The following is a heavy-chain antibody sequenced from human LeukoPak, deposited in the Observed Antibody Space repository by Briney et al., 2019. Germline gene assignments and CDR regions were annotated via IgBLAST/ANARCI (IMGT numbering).Heavy chain of an antibody. Sequence: PSETLSLTCTVSGGSISSGGYYWSWIRQHPGKGLEWIGYIYYSGSTYYNPSLKSRVTISVDTSKNQFSLKLSSVTAADTAVYYCARGSGDYIPNFDYWGQRTLVTVSS. CDR1: GGSISSGGYY. J-gene: IGHJ4*02. V-gene: IGHV4-31*03. CDR2: IYYSGST. D-gene: IGHD4-17*01. CDR3: ARGSGDYIPNFDY.